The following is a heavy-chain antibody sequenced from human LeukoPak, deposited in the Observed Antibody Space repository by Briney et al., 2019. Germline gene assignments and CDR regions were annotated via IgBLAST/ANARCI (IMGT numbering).Heavy chain of an antibody. V-gene: IGHV4-34*01. Sequence: SETLSLTCAVYGGSFSGYYWSWIRQPPGKGLEWIGEINHSGSTNYNPSLKSRVPISVDTSKNQFSLKLSSVTAADTAVYYCARGRDIVATLGFDYWGQGTLVTVSS. CDR2: INHSGST. J-gene: IGHJ4*02. D-gene: IGHD5-12*01. CDR1: GGSFSGYY. CDR3: ARGRDIVATLGFDY.